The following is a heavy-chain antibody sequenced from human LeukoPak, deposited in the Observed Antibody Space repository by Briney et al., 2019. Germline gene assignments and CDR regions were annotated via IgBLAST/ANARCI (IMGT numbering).Heavy chain of an antibody. CDR1: GFTFSSYA. V-gene: IGHV3-30*02. J-gene: IGHJ3*02. Sequence: GGSLRLSCVASGFTFSSYAMSWVRQAPGKGLEWVAFIRYDGTNKYYADSVKGRFTISRDDSKNTLYLQMSSLRAEDTAVYYCAKEKSSGWHDAFDIGGQGTTVTVSS. CDR2: IRYDGTNK. CDR3: AKEKSSGWHDAFDI. D-gene: IGHD6-19*01.